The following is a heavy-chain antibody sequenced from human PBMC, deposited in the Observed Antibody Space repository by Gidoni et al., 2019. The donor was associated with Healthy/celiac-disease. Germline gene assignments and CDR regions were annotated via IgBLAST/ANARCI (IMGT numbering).Heavy chain of an antibody. J-gene: IGHJ4*02. V-gene: IGHV4-34*01. Sequence: QVQLQQWGAGLLKPSETRSLTCAVYEASFSGYYGRWIRQPPGKGLEWIGEINHSGSTNYNPSLKSRVTISVDTSKNQFSLKLSSLTAADTAVYYCARVGQWLLQRPFDYWGQGTLVTVSS. D-gene: IGHD6-19*01. CDR2: INHSGST. CDR3: ARVGQWLLQRPFDY. CDR1: EASFSGYY.